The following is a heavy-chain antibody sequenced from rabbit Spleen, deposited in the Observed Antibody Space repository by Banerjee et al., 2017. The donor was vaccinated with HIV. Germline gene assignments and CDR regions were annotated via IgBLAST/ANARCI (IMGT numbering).Heavy chain of an antibody. CDR2: IYAGSPGST. V-gene: IGHV1S45*01. CDR3: ARDPYAGVVGAGYGFNL. Sequence: QEQLEESGGDLVKPEGSLTLTCKASGLDFSTNAMCWVRQAPGKGPEWIACIYAGSPGSTYYASWAKGRFTISKTSSTTVTLQMTSLTAADTATYFCARDPYAGVVGAGYGFNLWGPGTLVTVS. D-gene: IGHD4-2*01. CDR1: GLDFSTNA. J-gene: IGHJ4*01.